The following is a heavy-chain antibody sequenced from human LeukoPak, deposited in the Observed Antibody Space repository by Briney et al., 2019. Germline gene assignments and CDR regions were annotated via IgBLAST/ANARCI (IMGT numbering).Heavy chain of an antibody. Sequence: PGRSMRLSCAASGFPFSSYRIYWVRQAPCKGLEWVEAIWCDGSNKYYADSVKGRFTISRDNSKNTLYLQMNSLRAEDTAVYYCARGYGDKASNLYYYYGMDVWGQGTMVTVSS. V-gene: IGHV3-33*01. D-gene: IGHD4-17*01. CDR2: IWCDGSNK. CDR3: ARGYGDKASNLYYYYGMDV. J-gene: IGHJ6*02. CDR1: GFPFSSYR.